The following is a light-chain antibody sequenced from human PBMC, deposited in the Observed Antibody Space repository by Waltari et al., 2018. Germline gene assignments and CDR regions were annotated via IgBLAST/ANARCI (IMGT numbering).Light chain of an antibody. Sequence: DIQMTQSPSTLSASVGDTVTITCRASQGIGIWLAWYQQHPGRAPKLLIYKASILQTGVPSRFSDSGSGTEFTLTIANLQPDDFATYFCHQCNTYSTFGQGTKVEIK. V-gene: IGKV1-5*03. J-gene: IGKJ1*01. CDR3: HQCNTYST. CDR1: QGIGIW. CDR2: KAS.